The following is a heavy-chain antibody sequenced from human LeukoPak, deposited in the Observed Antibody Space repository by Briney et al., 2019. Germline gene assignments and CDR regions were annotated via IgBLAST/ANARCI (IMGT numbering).Heavy chain of an antibody. Sequence: TGGSLRLSCAASAFTFSNYAMSWVRQAPGKGLEWVSSISGSGGSTFYADSVKGRFTISRDNSKNTLYLQMNSLRAEDMAVYYCAKVAHYYGSGSYYEYYFDYWGQGTLVTVSS. J-gene: IGHJ4*02. D-gene: IGHD3-10*01. CDR2: ISGSGGST. CDR3: AKVAHYYGSGSYYEYYFDY. V-gene: IGHV3-23*01. CDR1: AFTFSNYA.